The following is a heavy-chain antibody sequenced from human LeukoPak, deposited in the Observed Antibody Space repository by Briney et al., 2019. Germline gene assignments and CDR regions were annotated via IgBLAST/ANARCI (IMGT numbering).Heavy chain of an antibody. CDR2: ISDDFGT. Sequence: GGSLRLSCAASGFTFSSYAMSFLRRAPGKGLEWVSAISDDFGTYHADSVKGRFTISRDNSRNTLYLQMTSLRAEDTAVYYCARGNSGHCTGATGYALDYWGQGTLVTVSS. D-gene: IGHD2-8*02. CDR1: GFTFSSYA. CDR3: ARGNSGHCTGATGYALDY. J-gene: IGHJ4*02. V-gene: IGHV3-23*01.